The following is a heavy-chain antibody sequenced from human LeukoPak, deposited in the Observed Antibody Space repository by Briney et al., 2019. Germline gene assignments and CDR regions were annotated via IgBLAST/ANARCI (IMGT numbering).Heavy chain of an antibody. Sequence: SETQSLTCTVSGGSISSGSYYWSWIRQPAGKGLEWIGRIYTSGSTNYNPSLKSRVTISVDTSKNQFSLKLSSVTAADTAVYYCARDQYGDSYDYWGQGTLVTVSS. J-gene: IGHJ4*02. D-gene: IGHD4-17*01. V-gene: IGHV4-61*02. CDR3: ARDQYGDSYDY. CDR1: GGSISSGSYY. CDR2: IYTSGST.